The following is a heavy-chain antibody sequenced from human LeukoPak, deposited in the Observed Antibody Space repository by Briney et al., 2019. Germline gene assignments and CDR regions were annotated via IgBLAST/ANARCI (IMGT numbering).Heavy chain of an antibody. J-gene: IGHJ4*02. CDR1: GYSFTNYW. Sequence: GESLKISCKGSGYSFTNYWIGWVRQMPGKGLEWMGIIYPGDSDTRYSPSFQGQVTISADKSISAAYLQWSSLKASDTAMYYCARRGKPHPTSSSWYYFDYWGQGTLVAVSS. CDR2: IYPGDSDT. CDR3: ARRGKPHPTSSSWYYFDY. D-gene: IGHD6-13*01. V-gene: IGHV5-51*01.